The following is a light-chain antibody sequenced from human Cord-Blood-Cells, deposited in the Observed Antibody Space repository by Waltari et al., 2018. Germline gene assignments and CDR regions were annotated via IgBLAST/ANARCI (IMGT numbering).Light chain of an antibody. Sequence: DIQMTQSPSSLPASVGDRVTITCQASQDISNYLNWYQHKPGEAPKLLIYVTSNRETGVPQRFSGSGSGTDFTFTISSRQPEDSATYYCQQYDNLSWTFGQGTKVEIK. J-gene: IGKJ1*01. CDR1: QDISNY. CDR3: QQYDNLSWT. V-gene: IGKV1-33*01. CDR2: VTS.